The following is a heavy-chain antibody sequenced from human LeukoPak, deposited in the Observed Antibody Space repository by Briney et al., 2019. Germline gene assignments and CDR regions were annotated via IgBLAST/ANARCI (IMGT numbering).Heavy chain of an antibody. D-gene: IGHD1-26*01. Sequence: GGSLRLSCAASGFTVSSNYMSWVRQAPGKGLEWVSYINSSSSYTNYADSVKGRFTISRDNAKNSLYLQMNSLRAEDTAVYYCASTLVGAIDYWGQGTLVTVSS. V-gene: IGHV3-11*06. CDR1: GFTVSSNY. CDR2: INSSSSYT. CDR3: ASTLVGAIDY. J-gene: IGHJ4*02.